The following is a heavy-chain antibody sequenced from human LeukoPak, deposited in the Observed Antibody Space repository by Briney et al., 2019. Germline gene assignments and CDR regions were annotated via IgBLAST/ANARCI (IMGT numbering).Heavy chain of an antibody. CDR2: INSDGSST. CDR1: GLTFSSYW. J-gene: IGHJ6*03. CDR3: ASGSYGSGFYYFYYMDV. V-gene: IGHV3-74*03. D-gene: IGHD3-10*01. Sequence: PGGSLRLSCAASGLTFSSYWMHWVRQAPGKGLVWVSRINSDGSSTTYADSVKGRFTISRDNAKNSVSLQMNSLRAEDTAVYYCASGSYGSGFYYFYYMDVWGKGTTVTVSS.